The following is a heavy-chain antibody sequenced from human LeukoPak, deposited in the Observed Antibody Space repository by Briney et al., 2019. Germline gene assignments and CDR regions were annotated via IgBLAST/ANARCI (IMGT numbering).Heavy chain of an antibody. CDR2: IYTSGST. CDR3: ARENSSNWYGYYYYYLDV. CDR1: GFTFSNAW. V-gene: IGHV4-4*07. D-gene: IGHD6-13*01. Sequence: GSLRLSCAASGFTFSNAWMSWIRQPAGKGLEWIGRIYTSGSTNYNPSLKSRVTMSVDTSKNQFSLKLSSVTAADTAVYYCARENSSNWYGYYYYYLDVWGKGTTVTVSS. J-gene: IGHJ6*03.